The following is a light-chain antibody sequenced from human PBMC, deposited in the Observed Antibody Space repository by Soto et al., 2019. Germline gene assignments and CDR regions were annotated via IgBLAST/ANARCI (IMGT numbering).Light chain of an antibody. J-gene: IGLJ1*01. CDR2: EVS. Sequence: QCVLTQPPSASGSPGQSVTISCTGTSSDIGDYNYVSWYQQHPGRAPKVMIYEVSKRPSGVPDRFSGSKSGNTASLTVSGLQAEDEADYYCYSYAGSNNNVFGTGTKVTVL. CDR1: SSDIGDYNY. CDR3: YSYAGSNNNV. V-gene: IGLV2-8*01.